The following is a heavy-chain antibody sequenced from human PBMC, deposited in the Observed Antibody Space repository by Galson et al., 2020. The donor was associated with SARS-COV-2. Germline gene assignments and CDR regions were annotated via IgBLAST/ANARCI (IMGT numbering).Heavy chain of an antibody. CDR3: ARVKGLLTSWLDP. CDR2: ISGSNGNT. V-gene: IGHV1-18*01. D-gene: IGHD3-22*01. Sequence: ASVKVSCKASGYTFIRYGINWVRQAPGQGLEWLGWISGSNGNTNYAELLQGRVTITTDTSTSTAYMELRSLRSDDTAVYYCARVKGLLTSWLDPWGQGTLVTVSS. J-gene: IGHJ5*02. CDR1: GYTFIRYG.